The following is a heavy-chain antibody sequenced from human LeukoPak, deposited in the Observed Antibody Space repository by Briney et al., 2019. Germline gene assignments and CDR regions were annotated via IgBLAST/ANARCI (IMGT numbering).Heavy chain of an antibody. CDR1: GYTFTGYY. Sequence: GASVKVSCKASGYTFTGYYMHWVRQAPGQGLEWMGWINPNSGGTNYAQKFQGRVTMTGDTSISTAYMELSRLRSDDTAVYYCARVLRSSIAASKRVGWFDPWGQGTLVTVSS. V-gene: IGHV1-2*02. CDR3: ARVLRSSIAASKRVGWFDP. CDR2: INPNSGGT. J-gene: IGHJ5*02. D-gene: IGHD6-6*01.